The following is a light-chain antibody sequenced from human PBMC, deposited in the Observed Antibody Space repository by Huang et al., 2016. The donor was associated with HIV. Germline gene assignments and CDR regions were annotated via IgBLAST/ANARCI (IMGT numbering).Light chain of an antibody. V-gene: IGKV2D-29*02. CDR1: QSLLHTDGKTY. CDR3: MQSIQPAT. Sequence: DIVMTQTPLSLSVTAGQPASISCKSSQSLLHTDGKTYLYWYVQKPGQSPQLLIDEFSNPVSGVSDRFSGSGSGTDFTLKISRVEAEDAGVYYCMQSIQPATFGQGTKVEIK. CDR2: EFS. J-gene: IGKJ1*01.